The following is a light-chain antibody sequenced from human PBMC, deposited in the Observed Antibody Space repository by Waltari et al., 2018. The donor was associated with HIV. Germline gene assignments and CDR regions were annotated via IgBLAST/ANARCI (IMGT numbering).Light chain of an antibody. CDR1: SPTIGSTE. J-gene: IGLJ3*02. V-gene: IGLV1-47*01. Sequence: VLTYPPSSSGTPGLRFTISCSGFSPTIGSTEVYSYQQLPGTAPKRLIYRNNQRPSGVPDRFSGSKSGTSASLAISGLRSEDEADYYCAAWDDSLSGWVFGGGTKLTVL. CDR2: RNN. CDR3: AAWDDSLSGWV.